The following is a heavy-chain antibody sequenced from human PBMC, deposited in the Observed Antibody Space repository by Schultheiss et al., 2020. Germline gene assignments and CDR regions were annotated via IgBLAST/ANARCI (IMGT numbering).Heavy chain of an antibody. CDR2: IYYTGST. CDR1: GGSISRNTYY. J-gene: IGHJ6*03. D-gene: IGHD6-19*01. Sequence: SETLSLTCTVSGGSISRNTYYWGWIRQPPGKGLEWIGSIYYTGSTYYNPSLKSRVTISVDTSKNQFSLRLSSVTAADTAVYYCARPAGTPSYMDVWGKGTTVTVSS. CDR3: ARPAGTPSYMDV. V-gene: IGHV4-39*01.